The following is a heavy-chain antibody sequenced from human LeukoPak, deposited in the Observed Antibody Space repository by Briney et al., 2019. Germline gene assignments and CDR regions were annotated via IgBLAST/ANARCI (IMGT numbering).Heavy chain of an antibody. D-gene: IGHD2-15*01. CDR3: ASGLLGSAIDY. CDR2: IIPILGIA. Sequence: ASVKVSCKASGGTFSSYAISWVRQAPGQGLEWMGRIIPILGIANYAQKFQGRVTITADKSTSTAYMELSILRSEDTAVYYCASGLLGSAIDYWGQGTPVTVSS. J-gene: IGHJ4*02. V-gene: IGHV1-69*04. CDR1: GGTFSSYA.